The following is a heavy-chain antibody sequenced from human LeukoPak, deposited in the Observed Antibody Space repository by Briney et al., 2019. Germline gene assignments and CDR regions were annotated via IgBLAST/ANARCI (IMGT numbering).Heavy chain of an antibody. J-gene: IGHJ4*02. V-gene: IGHV4-34*01. D-gene: IGHD6-13*01. Sequence: KPSETLSLTCTVSGGSISSYYWSWIRQPPGKGLEWIGEINHSGSTNYNPSLKSRVTISVDTSKNQFSLKLSSVTAADTAVYYCARLEEAASGKRWFDYWGQGTLVTVSS. CDR2: INHSGST. CDR3: ARLEEAASGKRWFDY. CDR1: GGSISSYY.